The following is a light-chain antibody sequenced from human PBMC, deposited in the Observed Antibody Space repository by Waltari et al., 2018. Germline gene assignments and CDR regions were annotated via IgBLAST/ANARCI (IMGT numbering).Light chain of an antibody. CDR3: QHYLRLPVT. Sequence: EIVLTQSPGTLSLSLGARATLSCRASQSVSRALAWYQQKPGQAPSLLIYGASTRATGIPDRFSGSGSGTDFSLTISRLEPDDFAVYYCQHYLRLPVTFGQGTTVEI. V-gene: IGKV3-20*01. CDR1: QSVSRA. J-gene: IGKJ1*01. CDR2: GAS.